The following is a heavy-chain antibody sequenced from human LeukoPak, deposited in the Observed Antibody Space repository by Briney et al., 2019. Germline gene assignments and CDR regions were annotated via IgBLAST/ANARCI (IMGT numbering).Heavy chain of an antibody. CDR1: GFTVSSNY. CDR3: ARGRDYYGSGGSWFFDY. CDR2: IHSDDST. V-gene: IGHV3-53*01. J-gene: IGHJ4*02. D-gene: IGHD3-10*01. Sequence: GGSLRLSCAASGFTVSSNYMSWVRQAPGKGLEWVSLIHSDDSTYYADSVKGRFTISRDNSKNTLYLQMNSLRAEDTAVYYCARGRDYYGSGGSWFFDYWGRGTLVTVSS.